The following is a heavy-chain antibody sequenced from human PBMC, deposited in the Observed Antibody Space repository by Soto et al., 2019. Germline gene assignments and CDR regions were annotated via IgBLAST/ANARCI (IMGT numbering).Heavy chain of an antibody. V-gene: IGHV3-53*01. CDR2: IYSGGAT. Sequence: EVQLVDSGGGLIQPGGSLRLSCAAAGFSVSTSHMNWVRQTPGKGLEWVSVIYSGGATYYAASVKGRFTISRDKSKTTVYLQMNSLRAEDTAVYYCARVGPYDSGSYMLRYNWFDPWGQGTLVTVSS. CDR3: ARVGPYDSGSYMLRYNWFDP. J-gene: IGHJ5*02. CDR1: GFSVSTSH. D-gene: IGHD3-10*01.